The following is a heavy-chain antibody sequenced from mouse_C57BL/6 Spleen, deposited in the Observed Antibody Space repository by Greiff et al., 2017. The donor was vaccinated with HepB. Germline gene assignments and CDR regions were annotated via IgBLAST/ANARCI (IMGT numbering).Heavy chain of an antibody. D-gene: IGHD2-3*01. V-gene: IGHV1-26*01. CDR2: INPNNGGT. Sequence: EVQLQQSGPELVKPGASVKISCKASGYTFTDYYMNWVKQSHGKSLEWIGDINPNNGGTSYNQKFKGKATLTVDKSSSTAYMELRSLPSEDSAVYYWARGEDGYSWYFDVWGTGTTVTVSS. CDR3: ARGEDGYSWYFDV. J-gene: IGHJ1*03. CDR1: GYTFTDYY.